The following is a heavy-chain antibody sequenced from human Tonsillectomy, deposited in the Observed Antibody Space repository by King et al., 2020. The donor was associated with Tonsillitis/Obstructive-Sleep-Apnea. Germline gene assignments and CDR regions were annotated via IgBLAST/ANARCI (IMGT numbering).Heavy chain of an antibody. V-gene: IGHV4-39*01. Sequence: QLQMQESGPGLVKPSETLSLTCTVSGGSVSSSSYYWGWIRQPPGKGLEWIGSIYYSGSTYYNPSLKSRVTISVDTSKNQFSLKLTSVTAADTAVYYCARQGSLDYWGQGTLVTVSS. CDR2: IYYSGST. CDR3: ARQGSLDY. CDR1: GGSVSSSSYY. J-gene: IGHJ4*02.